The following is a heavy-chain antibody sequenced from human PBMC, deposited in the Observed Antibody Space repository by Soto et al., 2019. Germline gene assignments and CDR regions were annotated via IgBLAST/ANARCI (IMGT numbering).Heavy chain of an antibody. CDR3: AHVQDDYDFWRGPTVWGQRDWFDP. D-gene: IGHD3-3*01. CDR1: GFSLSTSGVG. V-gene: IGHV2-5*02. Sequence: SGPTLVNPTQTLTLTCTFSGFSLSTSGVGVGWIRQPPGKALEWLALIYWDDDKRYSPSLKSRLTITKDTSKNQVVLTMTNMEPVDTATYYCAHVQDDYDFWRGPTVWGQRDWFDPCGQEPLVTVSP. CDR2: IYWDDDK. J-gene: IGHJ5*02.